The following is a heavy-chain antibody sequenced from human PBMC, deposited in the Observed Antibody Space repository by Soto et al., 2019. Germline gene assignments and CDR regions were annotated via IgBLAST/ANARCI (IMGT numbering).Heavy chain of an antibody. CDR1: GYTFTSYG. CDR3: ARLEGIVVVVAATIGSYYYGMDV. V-gene: IGHV1-18*01. CDR2: ISAYNGNT. Sequence: ASVKVSCKASGYTFTSYGISWVRQAPGQGLEWKGWISAYNGNTNYAQKLQGRVTMTTDTSTSTAYMELRSLRSDDTAVYYCARLEGIVVVVAATIGSYYYGMDVWGQGTTVTVSS. D-gene: IGHD2-15*01. J-gene: IGHJ6*02.